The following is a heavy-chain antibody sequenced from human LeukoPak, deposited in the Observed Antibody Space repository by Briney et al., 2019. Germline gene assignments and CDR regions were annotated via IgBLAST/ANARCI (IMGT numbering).Heavy chain of an antibody. Sequence: GGSLRLSCAASGFTFNSYWMSWVRQAPGKGLEWVANIKQDGSEKYHVDSVKGRFTISRDNAKNSLYLQMNSLRAEDTAVYYCVRARYSVEWLSNYYYGMDVWGQVTTVTVSS. CDR3: VRARYSVEWLSNYYYGMDV. J-gene: IGHJ6*02. CDR2: IKQDGSEK. D-gene: IGHD3-3*01. CDR1: GFTFNSYW. V-gene: IGHV3-7*01.